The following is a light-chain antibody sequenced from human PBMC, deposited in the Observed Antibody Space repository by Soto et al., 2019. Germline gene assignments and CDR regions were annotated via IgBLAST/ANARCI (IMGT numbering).Light chain of an antibody. V-gene: IGKV4-1*01. J-gene: IGKJ1*01. Sequence: DIVMTQSPDSLAVSLGERATINCKSSQSVLYSSNNKNYLAWYQQRPGQPPNLLIYLASTRESGVPDRFSGSGSGTDYTLTISRLQAEDVAIYYCQQYFSFPWTFGQGTKVEIK. CDR1: QSVLYSSNNKNY. CDR2: LAS. CDR3: QQYFSFPWT.